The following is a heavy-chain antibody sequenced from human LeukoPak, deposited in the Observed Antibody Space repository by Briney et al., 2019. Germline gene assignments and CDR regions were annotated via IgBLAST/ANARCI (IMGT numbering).Heavy chain of an antibody. J-gene: IGHJ5*02. CDR3: ARDSIAAAGNWFDP. Sequence: ASVKVSCKASGYTFTSYAMHWVRQAPGQRLEWMGWINAGNGNTKYSQKFQGRVTITRHTSASTAYMELSSLRSEDTAVYYCARDSIAAAGNWFDPWGQGTLVTVSS. CDR1: GYTFTSYA. V-gene: IGHV1-3*01. D-gene: IGHD6-13*01. CDR2: INAGNGNT.